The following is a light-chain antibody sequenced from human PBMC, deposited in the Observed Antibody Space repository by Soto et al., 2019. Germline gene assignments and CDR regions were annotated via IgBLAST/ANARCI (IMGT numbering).Light chain of an antibody. CDR3: QQSYSTPPYS. CDR2: AAS. J-gene: IGKJ2*03. CDR1: QSISSS. V-gene: IGKV1-39*01. Sequence: DLQMTQSPSSLSASVGDRVTITCRASQSISSSLNWYQQKPGKAPKLLIYAASSLQSGVPSRFSGSGSGTDFTLTISSLQPEDFATYYCQQSYSTPPYSFGQGTKLEIK.